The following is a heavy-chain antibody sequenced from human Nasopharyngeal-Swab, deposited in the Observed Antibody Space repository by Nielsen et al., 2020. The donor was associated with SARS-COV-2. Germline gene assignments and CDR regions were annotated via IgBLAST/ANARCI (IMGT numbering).Heavy chain of an antibody. J-gene: IGHJ6*02. V-gene: IGHV3-23*01. CDR2: ISGSDHTT. CDR3: AKDRDSGDDSDDYYHYYGMDV. Sequence: GESLKISCAASGFTFRSYAISWVRQAPGKGPEWVSVISGSDHTTYYADSVKGRFTISRDNSKNTVNLQMNSLRVEDTAIYYCAKDRDSGDDSDDYYHYYGMDVWGQGTTVTVFS. D-gene: IGHD5-12*01. CDR1: GFTFRSYA.